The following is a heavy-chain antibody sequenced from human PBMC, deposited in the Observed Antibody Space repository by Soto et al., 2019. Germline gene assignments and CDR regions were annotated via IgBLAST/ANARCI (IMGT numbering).Heavy chain of an antibody. CDR3: AVSHYDFWSGYHYYYYGMDV. CDR1: GFTFSSYG. V-gene: IGHV3-30*03. J-gene: IGHJ6*02. Sequence: QPGGSLRLSCAASGFTFSSYGMHWVRQAPGKGLEWVAVISYDGSNKYYADSVKGRFTISRDNSKNTLYLQMNSLRAEDTAVYYCAVSHYDFWSGYHYYYYGMDVWGQGTTVTVSS. D-gene: IGHD3-3*01. CDR2: ISYDGSNK.